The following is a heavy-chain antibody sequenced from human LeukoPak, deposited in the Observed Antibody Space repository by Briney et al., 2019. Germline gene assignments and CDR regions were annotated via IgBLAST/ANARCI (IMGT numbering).Heavy chain of an antibody. CDR2: IYTSGST. Sequence: SQTLSLTCTVSGGSISSGTYYWSWIRQPAGKGLEWIGRIYTSGSTNYNPSLKSRVTISVDTSKNPFSLKLSSVTAADTAVYYCARARWDRARYFDYWGQGTLVTVSS. CDR1: GGSISSGTYY. J-gene: IGHJ4*02. CDR3: ARARWDRARYFDY. D-gene: IGHD1-26*01. V-gene: IGHV4-61*02.